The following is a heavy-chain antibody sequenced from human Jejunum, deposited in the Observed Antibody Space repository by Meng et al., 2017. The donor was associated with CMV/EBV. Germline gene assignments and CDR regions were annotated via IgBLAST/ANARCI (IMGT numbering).Heavy chain of an antibody. Sequence: FSSYGMHWVRQAPGKGLEWVAYIRYDLATKYYVDSVKGRFAISRDNSRNSLSLQMNNLRDDDTAVYYCATSKGYCSSPACYPAFDFWGQGTRVTVSS. CDR1: FSSYG. D-gene: IGHD2-2*01. J-gene: IGHJ4*02. CDR2: IRYDLATK. CDR3: ATSKGYCSSPACYPAFDF. V-gene: IGHV3-30*02.